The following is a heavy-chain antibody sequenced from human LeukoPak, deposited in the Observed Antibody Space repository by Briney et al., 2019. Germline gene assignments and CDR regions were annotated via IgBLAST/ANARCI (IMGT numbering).Heavy chain of an antibody. CDR3: AIRPGAVAHPQDAFDI. V-gene: IGHV3-48*03. CDR2: ISSSGSTK. D-gene: IGHD4-23*01. Sequence: GGSLRLSCAASGFTFSSYEMNWVRQAPGKGLEWVSYISSSGSTKYYADSVKGRFTISRDNAKNSLYLQMNSLRAEDTAVYYCAIRPGAVAHPQDAFDIWGQGTMVTVSS. J-gene: IGHJ3*02. CDR1: GFTFSSYE.